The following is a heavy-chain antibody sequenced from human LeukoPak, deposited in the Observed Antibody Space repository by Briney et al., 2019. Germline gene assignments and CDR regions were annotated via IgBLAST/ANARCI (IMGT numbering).Heavy chain of an antibody. J-gene: IGHJ4*02. V-gene: IGHV4-59*12. D-gene: IGHD3-16*01. CDR1: GGSISNYY. Sequence: PSETLSLTCTVSGGSISNYYWSWIRQPPGKGLEWIGYIYHSGSTNYNPSLKSRVTMSVDTSNSQFSLELSSVTAADTAVYYCARDSSSVGFDYWGQGTLVTVSS. CDR3: ARDSSSVGFDY. CDR2: IYHSGST.